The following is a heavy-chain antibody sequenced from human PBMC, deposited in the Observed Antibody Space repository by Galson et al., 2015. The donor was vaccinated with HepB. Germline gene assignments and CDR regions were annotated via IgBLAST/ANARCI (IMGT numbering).Heavy chain of an antibody. D-gene: IGHD3-9*01. CDR3: ARDAAGYWEVDYGMDV. CDR1: GYTFSSYY. V-gene: IGHV1-46*01. J-gene: IGHJ6*02. CDR2: INPSGGST. Sequence: SVKVSCKASGYTFSSYYMHWVRQAPGQGLEWMGIINPSGGSTSYAQKFQGRVTMTRDTSTSTVYMELSSLRSEDTAVYYCARDAAGYWEVDYGMDVWGQGTTVTVSS.